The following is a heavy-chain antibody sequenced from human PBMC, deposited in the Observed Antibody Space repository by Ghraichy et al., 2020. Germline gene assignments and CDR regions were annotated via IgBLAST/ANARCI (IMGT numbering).Heavy chain of an antibody. V-gene: IGHV3-30*02. J-gene: IGHJ3*02. D-gene: IGHD3-10*01. Sequence: GGSLRLSCAASGFAFSGNNMHWVRQAPGKGLEWVAFIRYDGSDTYFADSLKGRLTVSRDNSTNTLSLHMNNLRPEDTAIYYCAKDFGHAFDIWGQGTMVTVS. CDR1: GFAFSGNN. CDR3: AKDFGHAFDI. CDR2: IRYDGSDT.